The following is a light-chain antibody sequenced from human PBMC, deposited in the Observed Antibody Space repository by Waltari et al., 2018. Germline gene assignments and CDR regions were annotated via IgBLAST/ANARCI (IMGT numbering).Light chain of an antibody. CDR3: QQDYTMWT. CDR2: GAA. V-gene: IGKV1-NL1*01. J-gene: IGKJ1*01. Sequence: DIQMTQSPSPLSASVGDRATITCRASQGISNSLAWYQQKAGNAPKLLLSGAARLESGGPSRFSGSGSGTHYTLTISSLQPEDFATYYCQQDYTMWTFGQGTKVEVK. CDR1: QGISNS.